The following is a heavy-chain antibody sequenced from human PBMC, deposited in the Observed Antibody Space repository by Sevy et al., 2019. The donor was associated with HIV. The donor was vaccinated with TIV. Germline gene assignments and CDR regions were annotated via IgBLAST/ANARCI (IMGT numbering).Heavy chain of an antibody. Sequence: GGSLRLSCAASGFTFSSYSMNWVRQAPAKGLEWVSSISSSSSYIDYADSVKGRFTISRDNAKNSLYLQMNSLRAEDTAVYYCASDYDYVWGSLYWGQGTLVTVSS. CDR3: ASDYDYVWGSLY. CDR2: ISSSSSYI. D-gene: IGHD3-16*01. CDR1: GFTFSSYS. V-gene: IGHV3-21*01. J-gene: IGHJ4*02.